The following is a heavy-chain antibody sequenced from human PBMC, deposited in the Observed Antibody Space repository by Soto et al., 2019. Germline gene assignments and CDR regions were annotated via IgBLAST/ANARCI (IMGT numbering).Heavy chain of an antibody. D-gene: IGHD3-9*01. Sequence: GGSLRLSCAASGFTFSSYAMHWVRQAPGKGLEWVAVISYDGSNKYYADSVKGRFTISRDNSKNTLYLQMNSLRAEDTAVYYCARDSYYDILTGYYKRDMDVWGQGTTVTVSS. J-gene: IGHJ6*02. V-gene: IGHV3-30-3*01. CDR3: ARDSYYDILTGYYKRDMDV. CDR1: GFTFSSYA. CDR2: ISYDGSNK.